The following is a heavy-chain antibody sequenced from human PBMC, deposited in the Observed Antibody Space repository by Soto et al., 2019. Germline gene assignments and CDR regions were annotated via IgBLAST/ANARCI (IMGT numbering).Heavy chain of an antibody. CDR3: AREFGDYFDY. J-gene: IGHJ4*02. V-gene: IGHV1-69*13. CDR2: IIPIFGTA. Sequence: VASVKVSCKASGGTFSSYAISWVRQAPGQGLEWMGGIIPIFGTANYAQKFQGRVTITADESTSTAYMELSSLRSEDTAVYYCAREFGDYFDYWGQGTLVTVSS. CDR1: GGTFSSYA. D-gene: IGHD3-10*01.